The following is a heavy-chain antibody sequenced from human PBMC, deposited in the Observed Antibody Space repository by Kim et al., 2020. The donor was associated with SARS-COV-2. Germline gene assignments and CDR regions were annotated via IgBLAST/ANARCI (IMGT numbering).Heavy chain of an antibody. CDR3: ARDLYRDGYNWGY. CDR2: IYHSGST. Sequence: SETLSLTCTVSGYSISSGYYWGWIRQPPGKGLEWIGSIYHSGSTYYNPSLKSRVTISVDTSKNQFSLKLSSVTAADTAVYYCARDLYRDGYNWGYWGQGT. CDR1: GYSISSGYY. V-gene: IGHV4-38-2*02. D-gene: IGHD5-12*01. J-gene: IGHJ4*02.